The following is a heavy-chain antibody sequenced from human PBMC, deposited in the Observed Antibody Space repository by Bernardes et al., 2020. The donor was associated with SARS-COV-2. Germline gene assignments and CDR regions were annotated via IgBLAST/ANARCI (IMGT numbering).Heavy chain of an antibody. CDR3: AKNADFDY. Sequence: LSRAASGFSFSSYSISWARQAAGKGLEWNSFISTTSSTLYYADSVKGRFTISRDNAKNILYLQMNRLRDEDTAMYYCAKNADFDYWGQGSLVTVSS. CDR1: GFSFSSYS. V-gene: IGHV3-48*02. CDR2: ISTTSSTL. J-gene: IGHJ4*02.